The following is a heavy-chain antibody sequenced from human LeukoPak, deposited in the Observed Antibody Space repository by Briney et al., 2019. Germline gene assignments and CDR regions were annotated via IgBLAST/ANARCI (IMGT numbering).Heavy chain of an antibody. V-gene: IGHV3-30*02. Sequence: GGSLRLSCAAYGFTFSTYGMHWVRQAPGKGLEWVTFIRNDGSNKYYADSVQGRFTISRDNSKNTLYLQMNSLRAEDTAIYYCAKVFYYDSSGPLDYWGQGTVVTVSS. D-gene: IGHD3-22*01. CDR1: GFTFSTYG. CDR3: AKVFYYDSSGPLDY. J-gene: IGHJ4*02. CDR2: IRNDGSNK.